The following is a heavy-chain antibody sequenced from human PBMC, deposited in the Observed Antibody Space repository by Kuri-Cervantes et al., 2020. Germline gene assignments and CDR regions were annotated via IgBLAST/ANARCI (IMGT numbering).Heavy chain of an antibody. Sequence: ESLKISCAVYGGSFSGYYWSWIRQPPGKGLERIGEINHSGSTNYNPSLKSRVTISVDTSKNQFSLKLSSVTAADTAVYYCAGVTQPAAVDYWGQGTLVTVSS. CDR1: GGSFSGYY. D-gene: IGHD2-2*01. J-gene: IGHJ4*02. CDR3: AGVTQPAAVDY. V-gene: IGHV4-34*01. CDR2: INHSGST.